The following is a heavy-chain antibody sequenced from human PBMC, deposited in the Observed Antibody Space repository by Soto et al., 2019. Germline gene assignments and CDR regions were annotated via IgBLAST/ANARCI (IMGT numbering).Heavy chain of an antibody. CDR1: GYTFTSYG. Sequence: AASVKASCKASGYTFTSYGISCVRQAPGQGLEWMGWISAYNGNTNYAQKLQGRVTMTTDTSTSTAYMELRSLRSDDTAVYYCARVGGFGELWGLDPWGQGTLVTVS. CDR2: ISAYNGNT. V-gene: IGHV1-18*01. J-gene: IGHJ5*02. D-gene: IGHD3-10*01. CDR3: ARVGGFGELWGLDP.